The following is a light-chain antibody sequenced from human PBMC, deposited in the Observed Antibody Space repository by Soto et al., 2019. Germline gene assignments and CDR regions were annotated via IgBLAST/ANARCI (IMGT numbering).Light chain of an antibody. CDR1: QSVDNDY. CDR3: QQYDISPWT. Sequence: EIVLTQSPGTLALSPGERATLSCRASQSVDNDYLAWYQQKPGQAPRLLLRDASSRATGIPDRFSGSGSATDFTLTISRLEPEDFAVYYCQQYDISPWTFGQGTKVELK. CDR2: DAS. J-gene: IGKJ1*01. V-gene: IGKV3-20*01.